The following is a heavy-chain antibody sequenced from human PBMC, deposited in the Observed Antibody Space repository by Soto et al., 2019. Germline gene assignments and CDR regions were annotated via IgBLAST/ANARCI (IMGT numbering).Heavy chain of an antibody. J-gene: IGHJ5*02. CDR3: AREGRSIAAAGTRWFDP. Sequence: GASVKVSCKASGYTFTSYYMHWVRQAPGQGLEWMGIINPSGGSTSYAQKFQGRVTMTRDTSTSTVYMELSSLRSEDTAVYYCAREGRSIAAAGTRWFDPWGQVTLVPVSS. D-gene: IGHD6-13*01. V-gene: IGHV1-46*01. CDR1: GYTFTSYY. CDR2: INPSGGST.